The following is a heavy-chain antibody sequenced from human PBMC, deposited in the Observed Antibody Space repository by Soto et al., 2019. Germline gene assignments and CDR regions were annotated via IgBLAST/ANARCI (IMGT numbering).Heavy chain of an antibody. CDR3: ATLLWFGELLPTNDAFDI. D-gene: IGHD3-10*01. Sequence: SETLSLTCAVYGGSFSGYYWSWIRQPPGKGLEWIGEINHSGSTNYNPSLKSRVTISVDTSKNQFSLKLSSVTAADTAVYYCATLLWFGELLPTNDAFDIWGQGTMVTVSS. CDR2: INHSGST. V-gene: IGHV4-34*01. J-gene: IGHJ3*02. CDR1: GGSFSGYY.